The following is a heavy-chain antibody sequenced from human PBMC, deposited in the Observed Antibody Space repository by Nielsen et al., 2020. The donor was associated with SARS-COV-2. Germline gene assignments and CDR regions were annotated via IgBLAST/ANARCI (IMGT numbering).Heavy chain of an antibody. CDR1: GYTFTSYG. J-gene: IGHJ4*02. CDR2: INAYNGNT. V-gene: IGHV1-18*01. Sequence: ASVKVSCKASGYTFTSYGITWVRQAPGQGLQWMGWINAYNGNTNYAQKVQGRVTLTTDTSTSTAYMELNSLRSEDTAVYYCAREPYSSSWYGDYWGQGTLVTVSS. CDR3: AREPYSSSWYGDY. D-gene: IGHD6-13*01.